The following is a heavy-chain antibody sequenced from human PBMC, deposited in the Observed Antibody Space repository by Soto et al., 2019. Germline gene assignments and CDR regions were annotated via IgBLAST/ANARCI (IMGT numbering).Heavy chain of an antibody. CDR3: ARARGDSSSSRGGYSHHSMGV. CDR1: GYTFTGYY. J-gene: IGHJ6*03. D-gene: IGHD6-6*01. Sequence: QVQLVQSGAEVKKPGASVKVSCKASGYTFTGYYMHWVRQAPGQGLEGMGWINPNSGGTNYAQKFQGCVSMTTDTSMSTAYMELSRLRSDDTAVYYCARARGDSSSSRGGYSHHSMGVWGKGNMVTVSS. V-gene: IGHV1-2*04. CDR2: INPNSGGT.